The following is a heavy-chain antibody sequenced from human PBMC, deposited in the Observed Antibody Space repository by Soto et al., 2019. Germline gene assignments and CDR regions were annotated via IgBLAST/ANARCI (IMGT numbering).Heavy chain of an antibody. J-gene: IGHJ4*02. CDR3: ARGGLEPFDY. D-gene: IGHD1-1*01. CDR1: GFTFSDEW. V-gene: IGHV3-74*01. CDR2: INKDGSYK. Sequence: EVQLVESGGGLVQSGGSLRLSCAPSGFTFSDEWMHWVRQVPGKGLVWVSRINKDGSYKNYADFVEGRFTISRDDAKSELYLHMDRLRAEDTAVYYCARGGLEPFDYLGQGALVTVSS.